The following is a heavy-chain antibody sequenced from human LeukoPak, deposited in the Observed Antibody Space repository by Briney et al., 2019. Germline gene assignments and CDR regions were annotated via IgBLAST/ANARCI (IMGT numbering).Heavy chain of an antibody. CDR3: TRLRWELLGGHDY. CDR1: GGSISSGSYY. D-gene: IGHD1-26*01. V-gene: IGHV4-61*02. J-gene: IGHJ4*02. CDR2: IYTSGST. Sequence: SQTLSLTCTVSGGSISSGSYYWSWIRQPAGKGLEWIGRIYTSGSTNYNPSLKSRVTISVDTSKNQFSLKLSSVTAADTAVYYCTRLRWELLGGHDYWGQGTLVTVSS.